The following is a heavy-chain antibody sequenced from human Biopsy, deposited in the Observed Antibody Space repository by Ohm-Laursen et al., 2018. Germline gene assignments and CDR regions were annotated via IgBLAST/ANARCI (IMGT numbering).Heavy chain of an antibody. Sequence: ASVKVSCKVSGSTLTELSMHWVRQAPGRGLEWMGGFVPENGKTIYAQKFQGRVTMTEDTSTDTAYMELSSLRSEDTAMYYYAADINVWNVNYWGQGTQVTVSS. V-gene: IGHV1-24*01. CDR3: AADINVWNVNY. D-gene: IGHD1-1*01. J-gene: IGHJ4*02. CDR1: GSTLTELS. CDR2: FVPENGKT.